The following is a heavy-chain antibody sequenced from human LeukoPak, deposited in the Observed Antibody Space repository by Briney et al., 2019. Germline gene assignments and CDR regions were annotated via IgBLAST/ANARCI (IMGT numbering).Heavy chain of an antibody. D-gene: IGHD2-15*01. Sequence: GGSLRLSCAASGFTFSDYYMSWIRQAPGKGLVWVSRINSDGSSTSYADSVKGRFTISRDNAKNTLYLQMNSLRAEDTAVYYCARDRGYCSGGSCYSSNYMDVWGKGTTVTISS. J-gene: IGHJ6*03. V-gene: IGHV3-74*01. CDR3: ARDRGYCSGGSCYSSNYMDV. CDR1: GFTFSDYY. CDR2: INSDGSST.